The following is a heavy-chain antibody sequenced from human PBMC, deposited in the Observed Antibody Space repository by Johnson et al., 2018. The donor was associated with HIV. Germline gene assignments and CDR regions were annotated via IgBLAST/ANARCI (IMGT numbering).Heavy chain of an antibody. CDR2: ISYDGSNK. V-gene: IGHV3-30-3*01. D-gene: IGHD2-8*01. CDR3: ARDRVDEGVGFDI. Sequence: QVQLVESGGGVVQPGKSLRLSCAASGFTVSSNYMSWVRQAPGKGLEWVAVISYDGSNKYYAGSVKGRFSISRDNARNTLALQMDSLRAEDTAVYYCARDRVDEGVGFDIWGQGTMVTVSS. J-gene: IGHJ3*02. CDR1: GFTVSSNY.